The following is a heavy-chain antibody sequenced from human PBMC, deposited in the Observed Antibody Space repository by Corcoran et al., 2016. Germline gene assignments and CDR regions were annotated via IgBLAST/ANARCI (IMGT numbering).Heavy chain of an antibody. Sequence: QVQLVQSGAEVKEPGASVKVSCKASGYTFTTYAIPWVRQAPGQRLEWMGWINGGNGNTKYAQKFQGRVTITRDSSASTAYMELRALRSEETAVYYCARGNYGYYWGQGTLVTVSS. CDR1: GYTFTTYA. CDR3: ARGNYGYY. J-gene: IGHJ4*02. V-gene: IGHV1-3*01. D-gene: IGHD4-17*01. CDR2: INGGNGNT.